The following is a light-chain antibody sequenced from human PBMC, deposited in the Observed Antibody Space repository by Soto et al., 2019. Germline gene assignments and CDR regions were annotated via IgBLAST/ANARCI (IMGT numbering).Light chain of an antibody. Sequence: DIQMTQSPSSLSAPVGHRVTITCRASQSIISYLNWYQQKPGKAPKLLIYAASSLQSGVPSRFSGSGSGTDFILTISSLQPEDFATYYCQQSYSTPRTLGQGTKVEIK. CDR1: QSIISY. CDR3: QQSYSTPRT. CDR2: AAS. V-gene: IGKV1-39*01. J-gene: IGKJ1*01.